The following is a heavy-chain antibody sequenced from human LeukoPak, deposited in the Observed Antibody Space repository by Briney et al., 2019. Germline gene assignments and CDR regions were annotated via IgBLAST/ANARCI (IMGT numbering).Heavy chain of an antibody. CDR2: IYYSGST. D-gene: IGHD3-3*01. Sequence: SETLSLTCTVSGGPISSYYWSWIRQPPGKGLEWIGYIYYSGSTNYNPSLKSRVTISVDTSKNQFSLKLSSVTAADTAVYYCAREDYDFWSGTPRGAFDIWGQGTMVTVSS. CDR1: GGPISSYY. V-gene: IGHV4-59*01. CDR3: AREDYDFWSGTPRGAFDI. J-gene: IGHJ3*02.